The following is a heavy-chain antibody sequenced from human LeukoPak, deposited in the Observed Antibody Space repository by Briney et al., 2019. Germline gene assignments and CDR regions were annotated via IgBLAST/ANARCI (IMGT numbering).Heavy chain of an antibody. CDR2: IFYTGST. CDR1: GGSISSYY. V-gene: IGHV4-59*04. Sequence: PWETLSLTCTVSGGSISSYYWSWIRQPPGKGLEWIANIFYTGSTYYNPSLKSRVTISIDTSKNQFSLRLNSVTATDTAVYYCARLNTPGWFDPWGQGTLVTVSS. CDR3: ARLNTPGWFDP. J-gene: IGHJ5*02. D-gene: IGHD1-14*01.